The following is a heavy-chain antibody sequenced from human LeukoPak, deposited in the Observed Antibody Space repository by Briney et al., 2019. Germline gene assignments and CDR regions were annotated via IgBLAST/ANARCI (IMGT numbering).Heavy chain of an antibody. J-gene: IGHJ3*02. V-gene: IGHV3-7*01. CDR2: IKQDGSEK. CDR1: GFTFSSYW. D-gene: IGHD5-12*01. Sequence: GGSLRLSCVASGFTFSSYWMSWVRQAPGKGLEWVANIKQDGSEKYYVDSVKGRFTISRDNAKNSLYLQMNSLRAEDTAVYYCARSPDSGYDLYLGAFDIWGQGTMVTVSS. CDR3: ARSPDSGYDLYLGAFDI.